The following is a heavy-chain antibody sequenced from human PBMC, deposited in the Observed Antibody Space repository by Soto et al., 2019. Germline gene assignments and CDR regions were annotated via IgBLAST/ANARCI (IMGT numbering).Heavy chain of an antibody. CDR3: AKDQRPTMIADAFDI. V-gene: IGHV3-30*18. CDR2: ISYDGSSK. CDR1: GFTFSSYG. D-gene: IGHD2-21*01. J-gene: IGHJ3*02. Sequence: HPGGSLRLSCAASGFTFSSYGMHWVRQAPGKGLEWVAAISYDGSSKYYADSVKGRFTISRDNSKNTLYLQMNSLRLEDTAVYHCAKDQRPTMIADAFDIWGQGTVVTVSS.